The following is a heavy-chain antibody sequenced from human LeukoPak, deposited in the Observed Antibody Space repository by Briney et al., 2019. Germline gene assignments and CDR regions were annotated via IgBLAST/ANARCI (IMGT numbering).Heavy chain of an antibody. CDR1: GFIFSTYG. CDR3: VRGWGSNVYASAFDV. V-gene: IGHV3-33*01. D-gene: IGHD3-16*01. Sequence: PGGSLRLSCAASGFIFSTYGMHWVRQAPGKGLEWVTVIWHDGNHKDYADSVKGRFTISRDNTKNTLLLQMSDLRAEDTAAYYCVRGWGSNVYASAFDVWGQGTVVTVSS. J-gene: IGHJ3*01. CDR2: IWHDGNHK.